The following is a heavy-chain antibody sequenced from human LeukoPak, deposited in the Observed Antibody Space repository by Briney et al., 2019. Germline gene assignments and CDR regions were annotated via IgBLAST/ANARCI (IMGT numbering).Heavy chain of an antibody. CDR3: ARGAGTNAFDI. CDR2: MCPSGRT. V-gene: IGHV4-4*08. Sequence: SETLSLTCTVSNDSISSYCCSWVRQPPGKGLEWIGFMCPSGRTDYNPSLKSRVTMSVDTSKNQLSMELRFLTAADTAVYYCARGAGTNAFDIWGQGTMVTVSS. CDR1: NDSISSYC. D-gene: IGHD6-13*01. J-gene: IGHJ3*02.